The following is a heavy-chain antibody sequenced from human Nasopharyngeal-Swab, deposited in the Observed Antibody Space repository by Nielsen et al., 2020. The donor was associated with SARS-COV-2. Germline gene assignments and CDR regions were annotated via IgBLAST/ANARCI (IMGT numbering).Heavy chain of an antibody. CDR3: AKVYGGSEFDP. D-gene: IGHD4-23*01. Sequence: GGSLRLSCEASGFTFSSDGMHWIRQAPGKGLEWVALISYDGSNKYYADSVKGRFTISRDNSKNTLYLQMNSLRAEDTAVYYCAKVYGGSEFDPWGQGTLVTVSS. V-gene: IGHV3-30*18. J-gene: IGHJ5*02. CDR2: ISYDGSNK. CDR1: GFTFSSDG.